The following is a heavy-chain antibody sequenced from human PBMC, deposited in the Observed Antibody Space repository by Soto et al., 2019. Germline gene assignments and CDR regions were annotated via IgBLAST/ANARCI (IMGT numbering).Heavy chain of an antibody. V-gene: IGHV4-4*07. J-gene: IGHJ4*02. CDR2: IYSSGNT. Sequence: SETLSLTCTVSGTSMIGFFWSWVRQPAGKRLEWIGRIYSSGNTNSNPSLKSRVTMSIDTSDNLLSLRLTSVTAADTAVYFCVKEERDGYLDHWGQGTLVTVSS. D-gene: IGHD6-25*01. CDR1: GTSMIGFF. CDR3: VKEERDGYLDH.